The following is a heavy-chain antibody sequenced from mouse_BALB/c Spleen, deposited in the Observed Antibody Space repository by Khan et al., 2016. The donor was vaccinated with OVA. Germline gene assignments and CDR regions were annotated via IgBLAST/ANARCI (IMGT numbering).Heavy chain of an antibody. Sequence: EVELVESGGGLVKPGGSLKLSCAASGFTFSDYYMYWVRQTPEKRLEWVATISDGGSSTSYPDSVKGRFTISRDNAKNNLYLQMSGLQSEDTAIYYCSRAGYGGFAYWGQGTLVTVSA. D-gene: IGHD1-1*02. V-gene: IGHV5-4*02. CDR2: ISDGGSST. J-gene: IGHJ3*01. CDR3: SRAGYGGFAY. CDR1: GFTFSDYY.